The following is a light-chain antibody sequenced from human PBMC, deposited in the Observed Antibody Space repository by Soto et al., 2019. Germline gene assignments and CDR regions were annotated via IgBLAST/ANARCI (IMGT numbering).Light chain of an antibody. Sequence: DIQMTQSPSTLSASVGDRVTITCRARQSISSWLAWFQQKPGKAPKLLIYDASSLESGVPSRFSGSGSGTEFTLTINSLQPDDFATYYCQQYNSYPWTFGQGTQVEI. CDR3: QQYNSYPWT. J-gene: IGKJ1*01. CDR2: DAS. CDR1: QSISSW. V-gene: IGKV1-5*01.